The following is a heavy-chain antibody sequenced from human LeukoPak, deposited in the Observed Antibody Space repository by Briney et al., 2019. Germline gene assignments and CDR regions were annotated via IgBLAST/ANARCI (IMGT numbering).Heavy chain of an antibody. CDR2: ISSSSSTI. V-gene: IGHV3-48*04. Sequence: GGSLRLSCVASGFTFSSYSMNRVRQAPGKGLEWVSYISSSSSTIYYADSVKGRFTISRDNAKNSLYLQMNSLRAEDTAVYYCARAYYDILTGLKGGYYYMDVWGKGTTVTISS. CDR1: GFTFSSYS. J-gene: IGHJ6*03. CDR3: ARAYYDILTGLKGGYYYMDV. D-gene: IGHD3-9*01.